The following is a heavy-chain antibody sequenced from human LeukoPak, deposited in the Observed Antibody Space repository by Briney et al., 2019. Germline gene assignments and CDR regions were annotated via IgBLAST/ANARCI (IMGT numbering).Heavy chain of an antibody. CDR3: AKVGSNYDFWSGYFNDYYYYYMDV. J-gene: IGHJ6*03. D-gene: IGHD3-3*01. CDR2: ISGSGGST. Sequence: GGSLRLSCAASGFTFSSHAMSWVRQAPGKGLEWVSAISGSGGSTYYADSVKGRFTISRDNSKSTLYLQMNSLRAEDTAVYYCAKVGSNYDFWSGYFNDYYYYYMDVWGKGTTVTVSS. V-gene: IGHV3-23*01. CDR1: GFTFSSHA.